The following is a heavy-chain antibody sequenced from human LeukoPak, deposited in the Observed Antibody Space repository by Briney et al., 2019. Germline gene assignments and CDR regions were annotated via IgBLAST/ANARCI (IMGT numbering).Heavy chain of an antibody. CDR2: ISSSGSTI. V-gene: IGHV3-11*01. CDR3: ARGTRASETRGEYGSGSYLVPFDY. D-gene: IGHD3-10*01. Sequence: PGGSLRLSCAASGFTFSDYYMSWIRQAPGKGLEWVSYISSSGSTIYYADSVQGRFTISRDNAKNSLYLQMNSLRAEDTAVYYCARGTRASETRGEYGSGSYLVPFDYWGQGTLLTVSS. CDR1: GFTFSDYY. J-gene: IGHJ4*02.